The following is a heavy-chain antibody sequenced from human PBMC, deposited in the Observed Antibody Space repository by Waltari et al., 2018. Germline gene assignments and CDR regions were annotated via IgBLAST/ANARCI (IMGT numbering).Heavy chain of an antibody. Sequence: QVQLVQSGAEVKKPGASVKVSCKASGYTFTGYYMHWVRQAPGQGLEWMGWINPNSGGTNYAQEFQGRVTMTRDTSISTAYMELSRLRSDDTAVYYCARCLYSSSWDRLGHYYYYMDVWGKGTTVTVSS. CDR1: GYTFTGYY. D-gene: IGHD6-13*01. CDR3: ARCLYSSSWDRLGHYYYYMDV. V-gene: IGHV1-2*02. J-gene: IGHJ6*03. CDR2: INPNSGGT.